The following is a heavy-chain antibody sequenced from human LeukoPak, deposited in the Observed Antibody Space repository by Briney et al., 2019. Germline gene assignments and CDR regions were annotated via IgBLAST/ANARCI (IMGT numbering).Heavy chain of an antibody. V-gene: IGHV3-11*01. CDR1: GFTFTDHY. Sequence: GGSLRLSCVVSGFTFTDHYMSRIRQAPGKGLEWVSYITKSGDSENYADSVKGRFTISRDDAKNSLYLQMNSLRAEDTAVYYCARGHWGLDYWGQGTLVTVSS. J-gene: IGHJ4*02. CDR3: ARGHWGLDY. D-gene: IGHD7-27*01. CDR2: ITKSGDSE.